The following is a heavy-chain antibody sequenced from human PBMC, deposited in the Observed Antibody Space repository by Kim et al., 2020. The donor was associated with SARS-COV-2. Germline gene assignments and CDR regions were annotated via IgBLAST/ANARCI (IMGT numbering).Heavy chain of an antibody. Sequence: GGSLRLSCAASGFTFSTYWMYWVRQAPGKGLVCVSRINTDGSSTTYADSVKGRFTISRDNAKNTLYLQMNSLRGEETAVYYCARGDISYGMDVWGQGTTVTVSS. CDR1: GFTFSTYW. D-gene: IGHD2-15*01. J-gene: IGHJ6*02. CDR2: INTDGSST. CDR3: ARGDISYGMDV. V-gene: IGHV3-74*01.